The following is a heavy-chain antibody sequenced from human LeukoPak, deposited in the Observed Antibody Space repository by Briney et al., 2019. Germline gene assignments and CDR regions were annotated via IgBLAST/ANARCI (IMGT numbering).Heavy chain of an antibody. D-gene: IGHD4-17*01. J-gene: IGHJ3*02. Sequence: GGSLRLSCAASGFTFSSYAMSWVRQAPGKGLEWASAISGSGGSTYYADSVKGRFTISRDNSKNTLYLQMNSLRAEDTAVYYCAKARYRDYGDYAGDAFDIWGQGTMVTVSS. CDR2: ISGSGGST. CDR3: AKARYRDYGDYAGDAFDI. CDR1: GFTFSSYA. V-gene: IGHV3-23*01.